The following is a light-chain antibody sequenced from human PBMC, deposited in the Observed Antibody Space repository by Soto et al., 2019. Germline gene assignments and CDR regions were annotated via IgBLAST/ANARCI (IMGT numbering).Light chain of an antibody. J-gene: IGLJ2*01. V-gene: IGLV1-40*01. Sequence: QSVLTQPPSVSGAPGQRVTISCTGSSFNIGAGYDVHWYQQLPGTAPKLLIYNNINRPSGVPDRFSDSKSGTSASLAITGLQPEDEADYYCQSYDTMLSGPGVFGGGTKLTVL. CDR1: SFNIGAGYD. CDR2: NNI. CDR3: QSYDTMLSGPGV.